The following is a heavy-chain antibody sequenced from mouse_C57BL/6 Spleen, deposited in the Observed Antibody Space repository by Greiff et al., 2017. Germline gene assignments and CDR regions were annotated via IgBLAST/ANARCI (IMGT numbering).Heavy chain of an antibody. V-gene: IGHV5-17*01. CDR2: ISSGSSTI. CDR1: GFTFSDYG. J-gene: IGHJ2*01. CDR3: ARDAYYFDY. Sequence: EVKLVESGGGLVKPGGSLKLSCAASGFTFSDYGMHWVRQAPEKGLEWVAYISSGSSTIYYAGTVKGRFTISRDNAKNTLFLQMTSLRSEDTAMYYCARDAYYFDYWGQGTTLTVSS.